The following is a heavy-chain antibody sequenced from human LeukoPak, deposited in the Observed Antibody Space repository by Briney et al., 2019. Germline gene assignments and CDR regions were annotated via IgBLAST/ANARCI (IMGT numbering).Heavy chain of an antibody. V-gene: IGHV3-48*01. D-gene: IGHD6-6*01. CDR3: ARTLAARFPLYYFDY. CDR2: ISLSGGTI. Sequence: PGGSLRLSCAASGFAFSVYGMNWVRQAPGKGLEWLSYISLSGGTIYYADSVKGRFTVSRDNAKNSLYLQMNSLRAEDTAVYYCARTLAARFPLYYFDYWGQGTLVTVSS. CDR1: GFAFSVYG. J-gene: IGHJ4*02.